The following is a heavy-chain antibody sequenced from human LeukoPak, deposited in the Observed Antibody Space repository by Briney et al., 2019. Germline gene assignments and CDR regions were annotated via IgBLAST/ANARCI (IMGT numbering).Heavy chain of an antibody. CDR2: IYYSGST. J-gene: IGHJ3*02. Sequence: SETLSLTCTVSGGSINNYYWSWIRQPPGKGLEWIGYIYYSGSTNYNPSLKSRVTISVDTSKNQFSLKLSSVTAADTAMYYCARDRDSSGYQYNAFDIWGQGTMVTVSS. D-gene: IGHD3-22*01. CDR3: ARDRDSSGYQYNAFDI. V-gene: IGHV4-59*01. CDR1: GGSINNYY.